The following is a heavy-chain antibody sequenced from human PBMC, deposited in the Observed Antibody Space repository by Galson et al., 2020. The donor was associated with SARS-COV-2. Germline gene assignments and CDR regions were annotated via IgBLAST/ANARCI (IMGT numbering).Heavy chain of an antibody. J-gene: IGHJ6*02. V-gene: IGHV3-30-3*01. Sequence: GGSLRLSCAASGFTFSSYTMHWVRQAPGKGLEWVADMSYDGSYKDYTDSVKGRFTFSRDNSNNTLFLHMNSLRPGDTAVYFCARSHVAPGISGLDVWGQGTTVTVSS. CDR2: MSYDGSYK. CDR3: ARSHVAPGISGLDV. CDR1: GFTFSSYT. D-gene: IGHD5-12*01.